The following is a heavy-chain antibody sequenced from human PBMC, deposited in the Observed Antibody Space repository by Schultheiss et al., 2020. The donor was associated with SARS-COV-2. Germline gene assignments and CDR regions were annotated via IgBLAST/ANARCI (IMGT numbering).Heavy chain of an antibody. D-gene: IGHD2-2*01. CDR1: GYTFTSYY. V-gene: IGHV1-46*01. Sequence: ASVKVSCKASGYTFTSYYMHWVRQAPGQGLEWMGIINPSGGSTSYAQKFQGRVTMTRDTYTSTVYMELSSLRSEDTAVYYCARVGGGCSSTSCYTPYYFDYWGQGTLVTVAS. CDR3: ARVGGGCSSTSCYTPYYFDY. CDR2: INPSGGST. J-gene: IGHJ4*02.